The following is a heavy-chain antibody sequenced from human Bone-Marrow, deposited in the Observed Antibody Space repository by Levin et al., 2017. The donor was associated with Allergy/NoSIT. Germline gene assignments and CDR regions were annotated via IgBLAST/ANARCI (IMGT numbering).Heavy chain of an antibody. CDR2: ISNDGSYH. D-gene: IGHD3-22*01. J-gene: IGHJ4*02. CDR3: ANLLSHYFDSSQEY. V-gene: IGHV3-30*18. Sequence: GGSLRLSCAASGFSFSTYGMHWVRQTPGTGLEWVALISNDGSYHSYADSVKGRFTISRDNSQNTLYLQMNSLSAEDTAVYYCANLLSHYFDSSQEYWGQGTLVTVSS. CDR1: GFSFSTYG.